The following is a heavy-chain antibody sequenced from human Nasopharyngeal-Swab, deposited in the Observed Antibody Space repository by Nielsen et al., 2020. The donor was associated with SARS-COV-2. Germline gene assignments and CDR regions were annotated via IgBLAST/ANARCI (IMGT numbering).Heavy chain of an antibody. CDR1: GGSISSYY. Sequence: SETLSLTCTVSGGSISSYYWSWIRQPPGKGLEWIGYIYYSGSTNYNPSLKSRVIISVDTSKNQFSLKLSSVTAADTAVYYCARDTPYCSSTSCFNWFDPWGQGTLVTVSS. D-gene: IGHD2-2*01. CDR3: ARDTPYCSSTSCFNWFDP. J-gene: IGHJ5*02. CDR2: IYYSGST. V-gene: IGHV4-59*01.